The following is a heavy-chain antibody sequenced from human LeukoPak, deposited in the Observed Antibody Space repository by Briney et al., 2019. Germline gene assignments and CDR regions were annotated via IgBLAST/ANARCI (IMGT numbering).Heavy chain of an antibody. Sequence: GGSLRLSCAASGFTFSSYGMHWVRQAPGKGLEWVAVISYDGSNKYYADSVKGRFTISRDNSKNTLYLQMNSLRAEDTAVYYCARSSKQWLIDYWGQGTLVTVSS. CDR3: ARSSKQWLIDY. D-gene: IGHD6-19*01. CDR2: ISYDGSNK. J-gene: IGHJ4*02. V-gene: IGHV3-30*03. CDR1: GFTFSSYG.